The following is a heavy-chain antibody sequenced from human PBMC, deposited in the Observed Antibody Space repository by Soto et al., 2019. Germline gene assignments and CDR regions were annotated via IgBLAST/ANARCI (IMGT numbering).Heavy chain of an antibody. Sequence: GGSLRLSCAASGFTFGSYAMSWVRQAPGKGLEWVSLVTYSGANTYYAGSVTGRFTIFRDNSRNTLYLQMSSLRVEDTAVYYCATPSLSTGGYSSFDSWGRGTLVTVSS. D-gene: IGHD1-26*01. J-gene: IGHJ4*02. CDR3: ATPSLSTGGYSSFDS. CDR2: VTYSGANT. V-gene: IGHV3-23*01. CDR1: GFTFGSYA.